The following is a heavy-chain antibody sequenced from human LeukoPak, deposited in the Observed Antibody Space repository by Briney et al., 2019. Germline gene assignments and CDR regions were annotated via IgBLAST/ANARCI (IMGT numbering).Heavy chain of an antibody. CDR2: INWNGGST. J-gene: IGHJ6*02. CDR3: ARGGSGIRYYYYGMDV. Sequence: GGSLRLSCAASGFTFDDYGMSWVRHAPGKGLEWVSGINWNGGSTGYADSVKGRFTISRDNAKNSLYLQMNSLRAEDTALYHCARGGSGIRYYYYGMDVWGQGTTVTVSS. V-gene: IGHV3-20*01. CDR1: GFTFDDYG. D-gene: IGHD3-10*01.